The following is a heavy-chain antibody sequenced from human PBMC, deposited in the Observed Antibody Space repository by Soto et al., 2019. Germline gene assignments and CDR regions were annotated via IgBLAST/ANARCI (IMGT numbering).Heavy chain of an antibody. J-gene: IGHJ4*02. Sequence: QVQLQESGPGLVKPSETLSLTCTVSGGSISSYYWSWIRQPPGKGLEWIGYIYYSESTNYNPSLKSRVTISVDTSKNQFSLKLSSVTAADTAVYYCARGAPCSGGSCYPDYWGQGTLVTVSS. CDR3: ARGAPCSGGSCYPDY. CDR1: GGSISSYY. V-gene: IGHV4-59*01. CDR2: IYYSEST. D-gene: IGHD2-15*01.